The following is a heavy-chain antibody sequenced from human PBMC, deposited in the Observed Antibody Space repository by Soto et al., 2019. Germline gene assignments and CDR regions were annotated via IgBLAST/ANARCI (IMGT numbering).Heavy chain of an antibody. CDR2: ISWNSGSI. V-gene: IGHV3-9*01. CDR3: AKIRSWLVPYFDY. Sequence: GGSLRLSCAASGFTFDDYAMHWVRQAPGKGLEWVSGISWNSGSIGYADSVKGRFTISRDNAKNSLYLQMNSLRAEDTALYYCAKIRSWLVPYFDYWGQGTLVTVSS. D-gene: IGHD6-19*01. CDR1: GFTFDDYA. J-gene: IGHJ4*02.